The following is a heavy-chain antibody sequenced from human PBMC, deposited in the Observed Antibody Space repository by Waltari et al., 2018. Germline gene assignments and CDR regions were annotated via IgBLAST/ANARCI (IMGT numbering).Heavy chain of an antibody. CDR2: FTPRYGIA. CDR3: ARVNGNWGFFDL. CDR1: ADTFTNLG. V-gene: IGHV1-69*01. D-gene: IGHD7-27*01. J-gene: IGHJ4*02. Sequence: QVHLEQSGAVVRKPGSSVKVSCKTTADTFTNLGFSWVRQAQGAGLGGLGGFTPRYGIAKKGKRYKDKVTITADGSTNTIYMELSGLTSDDTATYFCARVNGNWGFFDLWGPGTQVTVSS.